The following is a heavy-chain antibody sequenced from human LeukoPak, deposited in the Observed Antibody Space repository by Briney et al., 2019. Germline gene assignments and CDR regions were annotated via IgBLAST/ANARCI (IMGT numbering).Heavy chain of an antibody. CDR1: GGSFSGYY. J-gene: IGHJ4*02. Sequence: SETLSLTCAAYGGSFSGYYWNWIRQPPGKGLEWIGEINHSGSTNYNPSLKSRVTTSVDTSKSQFSLKLSSVAAADTAVYYCARGPKGSGWYLNYWSQGTLVTVSS. V-gene: IGHV4-34*01. CDR3: ARGPKGSGWYLNY. D-gene: IGHD6-19*01. CDR2: INHSGST.